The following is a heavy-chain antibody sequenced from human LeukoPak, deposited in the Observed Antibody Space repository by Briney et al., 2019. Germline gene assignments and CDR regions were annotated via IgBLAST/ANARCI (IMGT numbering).Heavy chain of an antibody. CDR1: GFTFSYSA. V-gene: IGHV3-23*01. J-gene: IGHJ4*02. Sequence: GGSLRLSCAASGFTFSYSAMSWVRQAPGKGLEWVSPISASGATTSYAASVQGRFTVSRDNSKNTLYLQMSNLGPEDTARYYCAKDSATMIVVIWEDWGQGTLVAVSS. CDR3: AKDSATMIVVIWED. D-gene: IGHD3-22*01. CDR2: ISASGATT.